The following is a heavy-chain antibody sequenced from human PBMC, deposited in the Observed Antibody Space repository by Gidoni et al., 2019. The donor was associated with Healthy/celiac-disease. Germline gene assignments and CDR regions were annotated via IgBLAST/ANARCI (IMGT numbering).Heavy chain of an antibody. CDR1: GFPFSSYS. V-gene: IGHV3-21*01. CDR3: ARDRRIAVAGTVDY. Sequence: EVQLVESGGGLVKPGGSLRLSCSASGFPFSSYSMNWVRQAPGKGLEWVSSSSSSSSYIYYADSVKGRFTISRDNAKNSLYLQMNSLRAEDTAVYYCARDRRIAVAGTVDYWGQGTLVTVSS. CDR2: SSSSSSYI. D-gene: IGHD6-19*01. J-gene: IGHJ4*02.